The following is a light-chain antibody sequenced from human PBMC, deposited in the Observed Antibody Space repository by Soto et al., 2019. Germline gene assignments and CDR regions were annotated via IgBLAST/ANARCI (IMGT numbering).Light chain of an antibody. CDR3: QQGYSNPWT. V-gene: IGKV1-39*01. CDR2: AAS. J-gene: IGKJ1*01. CDR1: QSIIIY. Sequence: DIQMTQSPSSLSASVGDRFTITCRASQSIIIYLNWYQQKPGKAPKLLIYAASSLQSGVPSRFSGGGGGTNFTLSLNSLQPEDFATYYCQQGYSNPWTFGQGTKVDIK.